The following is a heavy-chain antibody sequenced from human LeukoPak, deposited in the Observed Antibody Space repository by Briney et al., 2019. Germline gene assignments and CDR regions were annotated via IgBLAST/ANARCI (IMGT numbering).Heavy chain of an antibody. CDR2: IIPIFGTA. V-gene: IGHV1-69*13. J-gene: IGHJ4*02. CDR1: GGTFSSYA. D-gene: IGHD1-26*01. CDR3: ARAPRSGSPVDY. Sequence: ASVEVSCKASGGTFSSYAISWVRQAPGQGLEWMGGIIPIFGTANYAQKFQGRVTITADESTSTAYVELSSLRSEDTAVYYCARAPRSGSPVDYWGQGTLVTVSS.